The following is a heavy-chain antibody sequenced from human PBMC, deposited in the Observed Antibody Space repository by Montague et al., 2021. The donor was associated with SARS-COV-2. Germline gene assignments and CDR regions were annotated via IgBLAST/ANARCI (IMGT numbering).Heavy chain of an antibody. V-gene: IGHV4-59*08. D-gene: IGHD3/OR15-3a*01. Sequence: SETLSLTCTVSHFSITSYYWSWIRQPPGKGLEWIGNIYYNGNTNYNSSLKSRVTTSADTSKNQFSLRVTSVTAADTAMYYCARLGLLPYYFDVWGRGALVTVSS. CDR3: ARLGLLPYYFDV. CDR1: HFSITSYY. J-gene: IGHJ2*01. CDR2: IYYNGNT.